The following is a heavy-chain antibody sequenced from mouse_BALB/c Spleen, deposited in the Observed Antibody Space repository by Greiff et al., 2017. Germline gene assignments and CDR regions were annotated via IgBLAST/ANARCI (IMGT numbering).Heavy chain of an antibody. CDR3: ARQGSDGFAY. J-gene: IGHJ3*01. Sequence: EVQGVESGGDLVKPGGSLKLSCAASGFTFSSYGMSWVRQTPDKRLEWVATISSGGSYTYYPDSVKGRFTISRDNAKNTLYLQMSSLKSEDTAMYYCARQGSDGFAYWGQGTLVTVSA. CDR2: ISSGGSYT. V-gene: IGHV5-6*01. CDR1: GFTFSSYG. D-gene: IGHD1-1*02.